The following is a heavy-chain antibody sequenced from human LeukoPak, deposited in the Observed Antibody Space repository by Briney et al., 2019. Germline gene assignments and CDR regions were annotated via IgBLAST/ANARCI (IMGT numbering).Heavy chain of an antibody. Sequence: GGSLRLSCAASGFTFSSYGMHWVRQAPGKGLEWVAVIWFDASNKYYADSVKGRFTISRDNSKNTLYLQMSSLRAKDTAVYYCAREETYYYDSSGAPGYWGQGTLVTVSS. V-gene: IGHV3-33*01. CDR3: AREETYYYDSSGAPGY. D-gene: IGHD3-22*01. J-gene: IGHJ4*02. CDR1: GFTFSSYG. CDR2: IWFDASNK.